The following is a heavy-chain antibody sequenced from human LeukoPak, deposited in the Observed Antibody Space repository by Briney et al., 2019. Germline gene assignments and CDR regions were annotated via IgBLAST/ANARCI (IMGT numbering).Heavy chain of an antibody. Sequence: ASVTVSCKASGYTFTSYGISWVRQAPGQGLEWMGWISAYNGNTNYAQKLQGRVTMTTDTSTSTAYMELRSLRSDDTAVYYCARGSDYYGSGSYKSWLDPWGQGTLVTVSS. CDR3: ARGSDYYGSGSYKSWLDP. J-gene: IGHJ5*02. D-gene: IGHD3-10*01. CDR2: ISAYNGNT. V-gene: IGHV1-18*04. CDR1: GYTFTSYG.